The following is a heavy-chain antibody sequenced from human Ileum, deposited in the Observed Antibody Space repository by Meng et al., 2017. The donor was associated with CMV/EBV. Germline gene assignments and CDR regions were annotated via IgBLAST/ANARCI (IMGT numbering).Heavy chain of an antibody. CDR2: IRDDGST. J-gene: IGHJ4*02. CDR1: GFTFSSYA. V-gene: IGHV3-23*01. Sequence: GGSLRLSCAASGFTFSSYALNWVRQAPGKGLERVSGIRDDGSTFYAGSVKGRFTISRDNSKNTLYLQMNSLRAEDTAVYYCAKATDFDYWGQGTLVTVSS. CDR3: AKATDFDY. D-gene: IGHD4-11*01.